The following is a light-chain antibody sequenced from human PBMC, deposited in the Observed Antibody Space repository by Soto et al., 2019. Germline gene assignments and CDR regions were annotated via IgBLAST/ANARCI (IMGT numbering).Light chain of an antibody. CDR1: QSISTE. V-gene: IGKV3-20*01. CDR2: SAS. J-gene: IGKJ3*01. CDR3: QQYGSSLRFT. Sequence: EIAMTQSPATLSVSPGERATLSCRASQSISTELAWYQQIPGQPPRLLIYSASTRATGIPDRFSGSGSGTDFTLTISRLEPEDFAVYYCQQYGSSLRFTFGPGTKVDIK.